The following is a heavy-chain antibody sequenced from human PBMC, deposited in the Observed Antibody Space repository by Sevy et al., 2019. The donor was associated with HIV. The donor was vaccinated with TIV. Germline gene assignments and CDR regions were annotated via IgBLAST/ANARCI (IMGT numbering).Heavy chain of an antibody. CDR1: GFIFSDYA. CDR3: AKFGDYYDSGGYYWYFDS. D-gene: IGHD3-22*01. J-gene: IGHJ2*01. V-gene: IGHV3-23*01. Sequence: GGSLRLSCAASGFIFSDYAMSWVRQAPGKGLEWVSSISGGDDNTYYADSVKGRFTVSRDNSKNTLYLQMNTLRAEDTALYYWAKFGDYYDSGGYYWYFDSWGRGTLVPVS. CDR2: ISGGDDNT.